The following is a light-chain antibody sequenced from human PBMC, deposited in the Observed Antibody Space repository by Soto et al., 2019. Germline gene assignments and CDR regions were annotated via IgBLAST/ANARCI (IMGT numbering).Light chain of an antibody. V-gene: IGKV3-15*01. CDR3: QQYNNRPPLT. CDR1: QSVSSN. CDR2: GAS. J-gene: IGKJ4*01. Sequence: EIVMTQSPATLSVSPGDRATLSCRASQSVSSNLAWYQQKPGQAPRLLIYGASTRATGIPARFSGSGSGTEFTLTISGLQSEDFAVYYCQQYNNRPPLTFGGGTKVEIK.